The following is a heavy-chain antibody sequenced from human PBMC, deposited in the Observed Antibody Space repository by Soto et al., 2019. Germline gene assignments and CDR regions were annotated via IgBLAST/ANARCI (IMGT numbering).Heavy chain of an antibody. CDR1: GYTFTSYA. V-gene: IGHV1-3*01. CDR3: ATPLGWAVPYYGMDV. J-gene: IGHJ6*02. CDR2: IKAGNGNT. Sequence: QVQLVQSGAEVKKPGASVKVSCKASGYTFTSYAMHWVRQAPGQRREWMGWIKAGNGNTKYSQKFQGRVTITRDTSASTAYMELSSLRSEDTAVYYCATPLGWAVPYYGMDVWGQGTTVTVSS. D-gene: IGHD6-19*01.